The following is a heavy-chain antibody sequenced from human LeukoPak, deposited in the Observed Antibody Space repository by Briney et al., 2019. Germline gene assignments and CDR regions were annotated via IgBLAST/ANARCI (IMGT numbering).Heavy chain of an antibody. CDR2: IWYDGTNK. J-gene: IGHJ4*02. V-gene: IGHV3-30*19. CDR3: ARGSSPYDFWSGSGGY. Sequence: GGSLRLSCVASGFTFSSYGMHWVRQAPGKGLEWVAVIWYDGTNKYYADSVKGRFTISRDNSKNTLYLQMNSLRAEDTAVYYCARGSSPYDFWSGSGGYWGQGTLVTVSS. D-gene: IGHD3-3*01. CDR1: GFTFSSYG.